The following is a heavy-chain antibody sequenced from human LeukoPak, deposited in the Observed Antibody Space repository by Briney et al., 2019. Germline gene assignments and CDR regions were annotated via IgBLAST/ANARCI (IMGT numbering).Heavy chain of an antibody. CDR2: ISAYNGNT. Sequence: ASVKVSCKASGYTFTSYGISWVRQAPGQGLEWMGWISAYNGNTNYAQKLQGRVTMTTDTSTSTAYMELRSLRSDDTAVYYCARDLSAAGTLSYYCYMDVWGKGTTVTISS. J-gene: IGHJ6*03. V-gene: IGHV1-18*01. CDR1: GYTFTSYG. D-gene: IGHD6-13*01. CDR3: ARDLSAAGTLSYYCYMDV.